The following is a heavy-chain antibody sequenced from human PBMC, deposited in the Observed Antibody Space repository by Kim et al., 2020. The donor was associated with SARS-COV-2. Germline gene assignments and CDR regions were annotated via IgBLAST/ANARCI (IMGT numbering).Heavy chain of an antibody. CDR3: AKDNRRNYYGSGNWFDP. CDR2: ISGSGGST. V-gene: IGHV3-23*01. D-gene: IGHD3-10*01. J-gene: IGHJ5*02. Sequence: GGSLRLSCAASGFTFSSYAMSWVRQAPGKGLEWVSAISGSGGSTYYADSVKGRFTISRDNSKNTLYLQMNSLRAEDTAVYYCAKDNRRNYYGSGNWFDPWGQGTLVTVSS. CDR1: GFTFSSYA.